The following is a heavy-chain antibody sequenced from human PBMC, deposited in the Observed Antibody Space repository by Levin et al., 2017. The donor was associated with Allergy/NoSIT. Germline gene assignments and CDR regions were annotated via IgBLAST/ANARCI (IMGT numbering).Heavy chain of an antibody. CDR2: INPNGGDT. Sequence: ASVKVSCKASGYTFTGFYMHWLRQAPGQGLEWMGWINPNGGDTSYAQSFQGRVTMTRDTSITTVYMELSRLRSDDTAVYYCARALEDYFHYWGQGTLVTVSS. V-gene: IGHV1-2*02. CDR3: ARALEDYFHY. CDR1: GYTFTGFY. J-gene: IGHJ4*02.